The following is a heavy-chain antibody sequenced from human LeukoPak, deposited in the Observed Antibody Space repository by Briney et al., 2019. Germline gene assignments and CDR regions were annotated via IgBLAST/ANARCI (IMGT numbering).Heavy chain of an antibody. CDR1: GFSVSSNF. CDR2: IYSGDRT. D-gene: IGHD3-3*01. V-gene: IGHV3-53*01. Sequence: PGGSLRLSCAASGFSVSSNFMTWVRQAPGKGLKWVSVIYSGDRTHYADSVKGRFTISRDNSKNALYLQMNSLRAEDTAVYYCARWGITIFGVVTPFDYWGQGTLVTVSS. J-gene: IGHJ4*02. CDR3: ARWGITIFGVVTPFDY.